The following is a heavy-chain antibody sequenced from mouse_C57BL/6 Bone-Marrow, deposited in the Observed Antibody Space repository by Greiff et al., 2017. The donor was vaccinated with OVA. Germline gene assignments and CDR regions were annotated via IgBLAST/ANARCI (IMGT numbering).Heavy chain of an antibody. D-gene: IGHD1-1*01. J-gene: IGHJ2*01. CDR1: GYTFTSYW. CDR2: IDPSDSYT. CDR3: ARSVYYYGSGF. V-gene: IGHV1-50*01. Sequence: QVQLQQPGAELVKPGASVKLSCKASGYTFTSYWMQWVKQRPGQGLEWIGEIDPSDSYTNYNQKFKGKATLTVDTSSSTAYMQLSSLTSEDSAVYYCARSVYYYGSGFWGQGTTLTVSS.